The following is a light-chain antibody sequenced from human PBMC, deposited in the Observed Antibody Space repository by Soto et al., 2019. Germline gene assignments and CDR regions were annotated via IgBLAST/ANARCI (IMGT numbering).Light chain of an antibody. CDR1: SGHSSYA. Sequence: QLVLTQSPSASDSLGASVKLTCTLSSGHSSYAIAWHQQQPEKGPRYLMKLNSDGSHSKGDGIPDRFSGSSSGAERYLSISSLQSEDEADYYCQTWGSGPVVFGGGTKLTVL. J-gene: IGLJ2*01. CDR3: QTWGSGPVV. V-gene: IGLV4-69*01. CDR2: LNSDGSH.